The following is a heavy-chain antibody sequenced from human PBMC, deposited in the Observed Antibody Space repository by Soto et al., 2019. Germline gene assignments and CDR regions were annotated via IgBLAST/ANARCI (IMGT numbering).Heavy chain of an antibody. D-gene: IGHD4-17*01. V-gene: IGHV4-30-2*01. Sequence: QLQLQESGSGLVKPSQTLSLTCAVSGGSISSGGYSWSWIRQPPGKGLEWIGYIYHSGSTYYNPSHKSRVTITVDRSQNHSSLMLSSVTAADTAVYSCAGGMTAVTTFDYWGQGTLVTVSS. CDR3: AGGMTAVTTFDY. J-gene: IGHJ4*02. CDR2: IYHSGST. CDR1: GGSISSGGYS.